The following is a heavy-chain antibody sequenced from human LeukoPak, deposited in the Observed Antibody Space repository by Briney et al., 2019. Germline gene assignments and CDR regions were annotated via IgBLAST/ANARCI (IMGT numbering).Heavy chain of an antibody. V-gene: IGHV1-2*02. D-gene: IGHD3-10*01. CDR3: AREVGYLLGEYRLGF. CDR1: GYTITGYY. J-gene: IGHJ4*02. Sequence: GASVKASCKASGYTITGYYMHWVRQAPGQGLEWMGWINPDSGDTKYAQKFQGRVTMTRDTSISTAYMEVSRLRFDDTAMYYCAREVGYLLGEYRLGFWGPGTLVTVSS. CDR2: INPDSGDT.